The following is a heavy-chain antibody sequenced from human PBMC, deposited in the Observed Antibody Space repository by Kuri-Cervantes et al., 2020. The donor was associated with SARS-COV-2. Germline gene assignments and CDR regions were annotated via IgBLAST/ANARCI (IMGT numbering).Heavy chain of an antibody. CDR3: ARAGTIFGVVIQNFDY. D-gene: IGHD3-3*01. CDR2: IYYSGST. CDR1: GGSISSYY. Sequence: SETLSLTCTVSGGSISSYYWSWIRQPPGKGLEWIGYIYYSGSTYYNPSLKSRVTISVDTSKNQFSLKLSSVTAADTAVYYCARAGTIFGVVIQNFDYWGQGTLVTVSS. J-gene: IGHJ4*02. V-gene: IGHV4-59*12.